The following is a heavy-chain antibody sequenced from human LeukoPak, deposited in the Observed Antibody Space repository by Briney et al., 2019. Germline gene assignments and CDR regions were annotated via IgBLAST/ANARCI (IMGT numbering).Heavy chain of an antibody. J-gene: IGHJ6*03. Sequence: GGSLRLSCAASGFTFSSYSMNWVRQAPGKGLEWVSSISSSSSYIYYADSLKGRFTISRDNAKNSLYLQMNSLRAEDTAVYYCASEYYHMDVWGKGTTVTVSS. V-gene: IGHV3-21*01. CDR1: GFTFSSYS. CDR2: ISSSSSYI. CDR3: ASEYYHMDV.